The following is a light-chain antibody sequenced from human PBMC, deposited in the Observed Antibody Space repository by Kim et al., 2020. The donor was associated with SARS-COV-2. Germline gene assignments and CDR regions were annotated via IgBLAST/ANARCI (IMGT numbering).Light chain of an antibody. CDR2: EAF. CDR3: QQYGSTPYT. V-gene: IGKV3-20*01. CDR1: RSVGSIL. J-gene: IGKJ2*01. Sequence: LAPVERATLSCRASRSVGSILLAWYQQKPGQAHRLLIYEAFKRVAGIPDRFSGSGSGTDFTLTISRPEPEDFAMYYCQQYGSTPYTFGQGTKLEI.